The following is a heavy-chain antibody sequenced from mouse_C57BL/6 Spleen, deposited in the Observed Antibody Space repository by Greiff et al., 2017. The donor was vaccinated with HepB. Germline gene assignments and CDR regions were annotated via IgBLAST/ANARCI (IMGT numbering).Heavy chain of an antibody. CDR2: IYPGDGDT. Sequence: QVQLQQSGAELVKPGASVKISCKASGYAFSSYWMNWVKQRPGKGLEWIGQIYPGDGDTNYNGKFKGKATLTADKSSSTAYMQLSSLTSEDSAVYFCARKGEPYYPWFAYWGQGTLVTVSA. J-gene: IGHJ3*01. D-gene: IGHD2-10*01. V-gene: IGHV1-80*01. CDR1: GYAFSSYW. CDR3: ARKGEPYYPWFAY.